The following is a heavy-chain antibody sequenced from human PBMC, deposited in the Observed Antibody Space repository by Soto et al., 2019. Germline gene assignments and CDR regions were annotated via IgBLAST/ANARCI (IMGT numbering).Heavy chain of an antibody. V-gene: IGHV1-69*13. CDR3: ASYPLNCSGGSCYSGKFDY. CDR1: GGTFSSYA. J-gene: IGHJ4*02. Sequence: VKVSCKASGGTFSSYAISWVRQAPGQGLEWMGGIIPIFGTANYAQKFQGRVTITADESTSTAYMELSSLRSEDTAVYYCASYPLNCSGGSCYSGKFDYWGQGTLVTVSS. D-gene: IGHD2-15*01. CDR2: IIPIFGTA.